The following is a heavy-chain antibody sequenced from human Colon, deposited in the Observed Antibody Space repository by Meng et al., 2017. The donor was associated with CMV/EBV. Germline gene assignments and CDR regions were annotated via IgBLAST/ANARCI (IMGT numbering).Heavy chain of an antibody. CDR2: ISGDGGMT. CDR3: ARGVGESLGWEMGY. CDR1: GFDFSPSW. V-gene: IGHV3-74*02. Sequence: GSGVFDAAGALSTCCGAFGFDFSPSWMQWVRHGPGKGLVWLSRISGDGGMTSYAASVKGRFTISRDNAKNTLYLQMNSLRVEDTAVYYCARGVGESLGWEMGYWGQGTLVTVSS. D-gene: IGHD1-26*01. J-gene: IGHJ4*02.